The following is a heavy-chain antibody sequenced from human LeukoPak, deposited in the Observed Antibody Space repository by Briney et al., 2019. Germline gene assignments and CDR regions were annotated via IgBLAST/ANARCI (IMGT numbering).Heavy chain of an antibody. CDR2: IYSGDSDT. CDR1: GYSFTKYW. J-gene: IGHJ4*02. CDR3: ARREAPANFDY. V-gene: IGHV5-51*01. Sequence: GESLKISCKGSGYSFTKYWIGWVRQMPGKGLEWMGIIYSGDSDTRYSPSFQGQVIISADRSVNTVYLQWDSLKASDTATYYCARREAPANFDYWGQGTLVTVSS. D-gene: IGHD2-15*01.